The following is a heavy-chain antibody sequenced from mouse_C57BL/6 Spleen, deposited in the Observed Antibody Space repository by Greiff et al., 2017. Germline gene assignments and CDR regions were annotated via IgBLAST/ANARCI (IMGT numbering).Heavy chain of an antibody. J-gene: IGHJ4*01. D-gene: IGHD4-1*01. V-gene: IGHV1-82*01. CDR2: IYPGDGDT. CDR1: GYAFSSSW. Sequence: QVQLQQSGPELVKPGASVKISCKASGYAFSSSWLNWVKQRPGKGLEWIGRIYPGDGDTNYNGKFKGKATLTADKSSSTAYMQLSSLTSEDSAVYFCARGLGGGYYAMDYWGQGTSVTVAS. CDR3: ARGLGGGYYAMDY.